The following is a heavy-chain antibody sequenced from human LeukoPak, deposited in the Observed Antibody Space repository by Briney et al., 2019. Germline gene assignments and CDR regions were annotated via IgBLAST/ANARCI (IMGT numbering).Heavy chain of an antibody. CDR3: AAGTGDRYYYYYMDV. V-gene: IGHV1-69*05. CDR2: IIPIFGTA. CDR1: GGTFSSYA. Sequence: ASVKVSCKASGGTFSSYAISWVRQAPGQGLEWMGGIIPIFGTANYAQKFQGRVTITTDESTSTAHMELSSLRSEDTAVYYCAAGTGDRYYYYYMDVWGKGTTVTVSS. D-gene: IGHD7-27*01. J-gene: IGHJ6*03.